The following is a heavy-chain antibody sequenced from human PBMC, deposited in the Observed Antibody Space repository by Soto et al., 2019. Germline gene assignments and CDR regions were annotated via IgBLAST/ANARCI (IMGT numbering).Heavy chain of an antibody. D-gene: IGHD3-10*01. CDR2: ISYDGTNK. J-gene: IGHJ4*02. CDR3: AKLGVSSRGSAPDY. Sequence: QVQLVESGGGVVQPGRSLRLSCAASGFSFSDYGMHWVRQAPGKGLEWVAVISYDGTNKYYVDSVKGRFAISRDDSKTTLYLQMNNLGAVDTAVYYCAKLGVSSRGSAPDYWGQGTLVTVSS. CDR1: GFSFSDYG. V-gene: IGHV3-30*18.